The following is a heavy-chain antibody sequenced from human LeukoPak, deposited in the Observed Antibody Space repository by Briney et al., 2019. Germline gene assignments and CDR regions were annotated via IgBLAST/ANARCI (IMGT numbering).Heavy chain of an antibody. Sequence: PSETLSLTCTVSGYSIAHGFFWAWIRLPPGEGLEWIGSLYHSGTTYYNTSLKSRISTSVDTSKNQFSLKLRLVTAADTAVYYCARVEVPRDINDWYFDLWGRGTLVTVSS. V-gene: IGHV4-38-2*02. CDR1: GYSIAHGFF. CDR3: ARVEVPRDINDWYFDL. CDR2: LYHSGTT. J-gene: IGHJ2*01. D-gene: IGHD2-15*01.